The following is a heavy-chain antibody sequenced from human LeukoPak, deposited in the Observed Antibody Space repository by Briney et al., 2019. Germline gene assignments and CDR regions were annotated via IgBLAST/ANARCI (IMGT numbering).Heavy chain of an antibody. CDR3: ARVTVTRVFDI. V-gene: IGHV3-7*04. CDR2: IKHDGSEE. CDR1: GFTFSNYW. J-gene: IGHJ3*02. Sequence: GGSLRLSCAASGFTFSNYWMSWVRQAPGRGLEWVANIKHDGSEEYYVDSVKGRFTISRDNVKKSLNLQMNSVRVEDTAIYYCARVTVTRVFDIWGHGTMATVSS. D-gene: IGHD4-17*01.